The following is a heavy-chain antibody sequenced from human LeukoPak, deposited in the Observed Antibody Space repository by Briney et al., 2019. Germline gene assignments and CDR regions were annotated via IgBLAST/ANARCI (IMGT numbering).Heavy chain of an antibody. CDR2: ISAYNDNT. D-gene: IGHD2-2*01. J-gene: IGHJ6*03. Sequence: GASVKVSCKASGYTFTSYGISWVRQAPEQGLEWMGWISAYNDNTDYAQKLQGRVTMTTDTSTCTAYMELRSLRSDDTAVYYCARVGYCSSTSCRRAYYYYYYMDVWGKGTTVTVSS. V-gene: IGHV1-18*01. CDR1: GYTFTSYG. CDR3: ARVGYCSSTSCRRAYYYYYYMDV.